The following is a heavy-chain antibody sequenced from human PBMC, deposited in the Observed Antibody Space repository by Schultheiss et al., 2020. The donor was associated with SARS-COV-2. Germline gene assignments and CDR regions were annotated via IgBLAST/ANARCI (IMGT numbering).Heavy chain of an antibody. Sequence: GGSLRLSCKASGYSFSDYWIGWVRQMPRKGLEWMGIIYPGDSDTRYSPSFQGQVTISADESISTAYLHWSSLKASDSAMYYCTRHPTGTLNPYYTDVWGKGTTVTVSS. CDR3: TRHPTGTLNPYYTDV. V-gene: IGHV5-51*01. J-gene: IGHJ6*03. CDR1: GYSFSDYW. D-gene: IGHD1-1*01. CDR2: IYPGDSDT.